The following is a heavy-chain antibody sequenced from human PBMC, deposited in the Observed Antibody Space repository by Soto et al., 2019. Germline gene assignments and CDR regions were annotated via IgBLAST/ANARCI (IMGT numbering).Heavy chain of an antibody. D-gene: IGHD3-10*01. CDR1: GGSFSGYY. CDR3: ARGVMVRGVTPYYYYYGMDV. J-gene: IGHJ6*02. CDR2: INHSGST. Sequence: NPSETLSLTCAVYGGSFSGYYWSWIRQPPGKGLEWIGEINHSGSTNYNPSLKSRVTISVDTSKNQFSLKLSSVTAADTAVYYCARGVMVRGVTPYYYYYGMDVWGQGTTVTVPS. V-gene: IGHV4-34*01.